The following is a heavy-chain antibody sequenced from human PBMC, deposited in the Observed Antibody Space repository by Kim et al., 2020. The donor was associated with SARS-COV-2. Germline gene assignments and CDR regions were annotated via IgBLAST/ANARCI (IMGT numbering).Heavy chain of an antibody. CDR3: ARTRGYCSGGSCYFGDYYYYMDV. J-gene: IGHJ6*03. Sequence: SETLSLTCTVSGGSISSYYWSWIRQPPGKGLEWIGYIYYSGSTNYNPSLKSRVTISVDTSKNQFSLKLSSVTAADTAVYYCARTRGYCSGGSCYFGDYYYYMDVWGKGTTVTVSS. CDR2: IYYSGST. CDR1: GGSISSYY. V-gene: IGHV4-59*01. D-gene: IGHD2-15*01.